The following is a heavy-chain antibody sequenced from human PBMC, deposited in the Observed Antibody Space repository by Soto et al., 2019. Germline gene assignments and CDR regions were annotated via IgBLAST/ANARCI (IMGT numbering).Heavy chain of an antibody. J-gene: IGHJ6*02. Sequence: EASVKVSCKASGYTFTGYYMHWVRQAPGQGLEWMEWINPNSGGTNYAQKFQGWVTMTRDTSISTAYMELSRLRSDDTAVYYCARDVNYDILTGYPTAYYYGMDVWGQGTTVTVSS. V-gene: IGHV1-2*04. CDR1: GYTFTGYY. CDR2: INPNSGGT. D-gene: IGHD3-9*01. CDR3: ARDVNYDILTGYPTAYYYGMDV.